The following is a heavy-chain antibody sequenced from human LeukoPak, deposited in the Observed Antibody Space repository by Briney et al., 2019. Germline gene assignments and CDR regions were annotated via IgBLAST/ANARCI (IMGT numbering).Heavy chain of an antibody. J-gene: IGHJ5*02. V-gene: IGHV4-39*01. Sequence: SETLSLTCSVSGDSISSSSYYWGWFRQPPGKGLEWIGSVYYSGSTYYNSSLQSRATISVDTSESQFSLKLSSVTAADTAVYYCASLRFLPRGWFDPWGQGTLVTVSS. CDR3: ASLRFLPRGWFDP. CDR2: VYYSGST. CDR1: GDSISSSSYY. D-gene: IGHD3-3*01.